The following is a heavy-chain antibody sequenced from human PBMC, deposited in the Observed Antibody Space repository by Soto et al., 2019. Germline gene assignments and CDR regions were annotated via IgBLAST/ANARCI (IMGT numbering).Heavy chain of an antibody. CDR1: GFTFSNYN. J-gene: IGHJ4*02. CDR3: AREGILSR. Sequence: GSLRLSCAASGFTFSNYNMNWVRQAPGKGLEWISYIGSSSNIIYYADSVKGRFTISRDNAKNALFLQMSSLKDEDTAVYYCAREGILSRWGPGTLVNVSS. CDR2: IGSSSNII. V-gene: IGHV3-48*02. D-gene: IGHD3-10*01.